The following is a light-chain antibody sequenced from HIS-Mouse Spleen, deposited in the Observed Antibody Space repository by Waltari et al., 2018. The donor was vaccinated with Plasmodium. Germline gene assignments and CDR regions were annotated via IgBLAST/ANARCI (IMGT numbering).Light chain of an antibody. Sequence: AIQLTQSPSSLSASVGDRVTITCRARQGISSALAWYQQKPGKAPKLLLYYASSLESGVPSRFSGSGSGTDFTLTISSLQPEDFATYYCQQGSFGGGTKVEIK. CDR3: QQGS. J-gene: IGKJ4*01. CDR1: QGISSA. CDR2: YAS. V-gene: IGKV1-13*02.